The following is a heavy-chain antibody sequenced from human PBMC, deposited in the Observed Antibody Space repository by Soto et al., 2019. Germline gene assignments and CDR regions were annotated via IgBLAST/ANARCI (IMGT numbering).Heavy chain of an antibody. CDR2: ISSSRSYI. CDR1: GFTFSSYS. CDR3: AREPTQVYFDY. V-gene: IGHV3-21*01. J-gene: IGHJ4*02. Sequence: GGSLRLSCAASGFTFSSYSMNWVRQAPGKGLEWVSSISSSRSYIYYADSVKGRFTISRDNAKNSLYLQMNSLRAEDTAVYYCAREPTQVYFDYWGQGTLVTVSS.